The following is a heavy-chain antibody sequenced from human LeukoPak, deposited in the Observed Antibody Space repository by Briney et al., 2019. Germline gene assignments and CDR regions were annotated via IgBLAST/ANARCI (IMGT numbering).Heavy chain of an antibody. V-gene: IGHV4-4*07. CDR2: IYTSGST. CDR1: GGSISSYY. J-gene: IGHJ6*03. CDR3: ARTLRVIAAAGLYYYYYMDV. D-gene: IGHD6-13*01. Sequence: SETLSLTCTVSGGSISSYYWSWIRQPAGKGLEWIGRIYTSGSTNYNPSLKSRVTMSVDTSKNQFSLKLRPVPAADTAVYYCARTLRVIAAAGLYYYYYMDVWGKGTTVTVSS.